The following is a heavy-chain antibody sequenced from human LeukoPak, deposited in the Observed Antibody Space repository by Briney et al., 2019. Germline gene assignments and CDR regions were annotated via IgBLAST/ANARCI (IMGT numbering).Heavy chain of an antibody. CDR1: GFTFSSYG. CDR2: IRYDGSNK. CDR3: AKPATLDYYDSSGYDAFDI. V-gene: IGHV3-30*02. J-gene: IGHJ3*02. Sequence: GGSLRLSCAASGFTFSSYGMHWVRQAPGKGLEWVAFIRYDGSNKYYADSVKGRFTISRDNSKNTLYLQMNSLRAEDTAVYYCAKPATLDYYDSSGYDAFDIWGQGTMVTVSS. D-gene: IGHD3-22*01.